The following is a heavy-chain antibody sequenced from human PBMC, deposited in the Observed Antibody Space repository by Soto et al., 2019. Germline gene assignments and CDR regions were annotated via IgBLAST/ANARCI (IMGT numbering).Heavy chain of an antibody. CDR1: GFTFSNYW. CDR2: TKSDGSGT. J-gene: IGHJ6*04. CDR3: ARGGFDYGPGRMDV. D-gene: IGHD3-10*01. Sequence: EVQLVESGGGLLQPGGSLTLSCTASGFTFSNYWRHWVRQAPGKGLVCVSRTKSDGSGTSYTDSVKGRFTISRDNAYNTLYLQMSNLRAEDTAVYYCARGGFDYGPGRMDVWGKGTTVIVSS. V-gene: IGHV3-74*01.